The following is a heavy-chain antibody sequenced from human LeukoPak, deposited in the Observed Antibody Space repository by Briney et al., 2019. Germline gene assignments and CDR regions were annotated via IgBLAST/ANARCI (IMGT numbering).Heavy chain of an antibody. CDR2: IYYSGST. V-gene: IGHV4-59*01. D-gene: IGHD6-19*01. J-gene: IGHJ4*02. CDR3: ARDSSGFDY. CDR1: GGSISSYY. Sequence: PSETLSLTCTVSGGSISSYYWSWLRQPPGKGLEWIGYIYYSGSTNYNPSLKSRVAISVDTSKNQFSLKLSSVTAADTAVYYCARDSSGFDYWGQGTLVTVSS.